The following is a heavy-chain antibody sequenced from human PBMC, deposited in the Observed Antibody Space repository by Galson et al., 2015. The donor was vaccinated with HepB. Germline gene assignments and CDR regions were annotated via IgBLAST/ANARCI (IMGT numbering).Heavy chain of an antibody. CDR2: ISSSSGTI. CDR3: AKGTPFDY. CDR1: GFSFNKYS. V-gene: IGHV3-48*01. D-gene: IGHD1-1*01. J-gene: IGHJ4*02. Sequence: SLRLSCAASGFSFNKYSMDWVRQAPGKGLEWISYISSSSGTIYYADSVKGRFTISRDNAKNSLYLQMNSLRAEDTAVYYCAKGTPFDYWGQGTLVTVSS.